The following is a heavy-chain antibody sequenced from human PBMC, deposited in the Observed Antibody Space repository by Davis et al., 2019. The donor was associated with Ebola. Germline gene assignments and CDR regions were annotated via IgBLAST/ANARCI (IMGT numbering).Heavy chain of an antibody. J-gene: IGHJ5*02. V-gene: IGHV1-46*01. CDR1: GYTFTSYY. CDR2: INPSGGST. Sequence: ASVKVSCKASGYTFTSYYMHWVRQAPGQGLEWMGIINPSGGSTSYAQKFQGRVTMTRDTSISTAYMELSRLRSDDTAVYYCARDHVLRFLDKYNWFDPWGQGTLVTVSS. D-gene: IGHD3-3*01. CDR3: ARDHVLRFLDKYNWFDP.